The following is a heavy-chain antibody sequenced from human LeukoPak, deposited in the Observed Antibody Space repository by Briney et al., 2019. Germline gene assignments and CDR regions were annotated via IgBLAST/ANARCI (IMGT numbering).Heavy chain of an antibody. Sequence: GGSLRLSCAASGFAFSYYAMSWVRQAPGKGLEWVSGISGSGNTHYTDSVKGRFTISRDNSKSTLDLQMNSLRVEDTALYYCAKDIYSAYDLARAFDFWGQGILVTVST. V-gene: IGHV3-23*01. CDR1: GFAFSYYA. D-gene: IGHD5-12*01. CDR3: AKDIYSAYDLARAFDF. CDR2: ISGSGNT. J-gene: IGHJ4*01.